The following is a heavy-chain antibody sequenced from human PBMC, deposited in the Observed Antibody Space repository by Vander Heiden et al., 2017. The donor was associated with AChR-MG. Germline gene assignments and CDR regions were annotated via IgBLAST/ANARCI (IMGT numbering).Heavy chain of an antibody. Sequence: QVQLQQWGAGLLKPSETLSLTCAVYGGSFSGYYWSWIRQPPGKGLEWIGEINHSGSTNYNPSLKSRVTISVDTSKNQFSLKLSSVTAADTAVYYCARDGFNYDFWSGYYRGWFDPWGQGTLVTVSS. CDR2: INHSGST. CDR1: GGSFSGYY. CDR3: ARDGFNYDFWSGYYRGWFDP. J-gene: IGHJ5*02. D-gene: IGHD3-3*01. V-gene: IGHV4-34*01.